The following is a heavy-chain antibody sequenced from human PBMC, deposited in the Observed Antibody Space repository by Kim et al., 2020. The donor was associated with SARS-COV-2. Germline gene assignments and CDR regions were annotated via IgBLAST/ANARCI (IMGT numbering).Heavy chain of an antibody. CDR1: GFTLSDSW. D-gene: IGHD2-15*01. J-gene: IGHJ5*02. Sequence: GGSLRLSCAASGFTLSDSWMHWVRPAPGKGLVWVSLTSRDGSTAYADSVKRRFTISRDNAKNTVSLQMNSLRADDTAVYYCARAGSGGSFPTWGQGTLAT. CDR3: ARAGSGGSFPT. V-gene: IGHV3-74*01. CDR2: TSRDGST.